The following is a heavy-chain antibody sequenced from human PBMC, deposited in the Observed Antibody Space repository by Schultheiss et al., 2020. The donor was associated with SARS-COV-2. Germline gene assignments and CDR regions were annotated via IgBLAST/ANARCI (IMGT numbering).Heavy chain of an antibody. Sequence: SQTLSLTCTVSGDSISSAYYWGWIRQPPGKGLEWVGNIYHSGSTYYNTSLKSRVTMSIDTSRNQFSLKLSSVTAADTAVYYCARVRNRYYFDYWGQGTLVTVSS. V-gene: IGHV4-38-2*02. CDR3: ARVRNRYYFDY. J-gene: IGHJ4*02. CDR2: IYHSGST. CDR1: GDSISSAYY.